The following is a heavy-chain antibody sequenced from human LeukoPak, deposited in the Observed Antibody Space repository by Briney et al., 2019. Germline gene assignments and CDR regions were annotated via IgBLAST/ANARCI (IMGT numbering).Heavy chain of an antibody. V-gene: IGHV4-38-2*02. D-gene: IGHD6-19*01. CDR1: GYSISSGYY. J-gene: IGHJ3*02. Sequence: SETLSLTCTVSGYSISSGYYWGWIRQPPGKGLEWIGSIYHSGSTYYNPSLKSRVTISVDTSKNQFSLKLSSVTVADTAVYYCARDLQQWLVRPAFDIWGQGTMVTVSS. CDR2: IYHSGST. CDR3: ARDLQQWLVRPAFDI.